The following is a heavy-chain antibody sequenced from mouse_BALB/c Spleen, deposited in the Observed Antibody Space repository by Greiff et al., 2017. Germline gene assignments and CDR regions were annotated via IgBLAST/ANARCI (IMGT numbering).Heavy chain of an antibody. J-gene: IGHJ4*01. D-gene: IGHD6-1*01. Sequence: EVQLVESGGGLVQPKGSLKLSCAASGFTFNTYAMNWVRQAPGKGLEWVARIRSKSNNYATYYADSVKDRFTISRDDSQSMLYLQMNNLKTEDTAMYYCVRHRQPYAMDYWGQGTSVTVSS. CDR3: VRHRQPYAMDY. CDR2: IRSKSNNYAT. CDR1: GFTFNTYA. V-gene: IGHV10-1*02.